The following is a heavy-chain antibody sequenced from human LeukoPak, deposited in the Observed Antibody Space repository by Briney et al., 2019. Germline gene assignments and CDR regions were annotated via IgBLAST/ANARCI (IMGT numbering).Heavy chain of an antibody. Sequence: PGGSLRLSCAASGFTFDDYGMSWVRQAPGKGLEWIGRIYTSGSTNYNPSLKSRVTISVDTSKNQFSLKLSSVTAADTAVYYCAREALGYYYDSSAEEVDYWGQGTLVTVSS. J-gene: IGHJ4*02. V-gene: IGHV4-4*08. CDR1: GFTFDDYG. D-gene: IGHD3-22*01. CDR2: IYTSGST. CDR3: AREALGYYYDSSAEEVDY.